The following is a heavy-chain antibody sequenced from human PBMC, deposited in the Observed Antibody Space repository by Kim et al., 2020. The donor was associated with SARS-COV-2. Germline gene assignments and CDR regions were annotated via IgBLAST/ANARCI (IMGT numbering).Heavy chain of an antibody. J-gene: IGHJ5*02. Sequence: SETLSLTCAVYGGSFSGYYWSWIRQPPGKGLEWIGEINHSGSTNYNPSLKSRVTISVDTSKNQFSLKLSSVTAADTAVYYCAREDLRFLEWLHSPNNWFDPWGQGTLVTVSS. CDR1: GGSFSGYY. V-gene: IGHV4-34*01. D-gene: IGHD3-3*01. CDR2: INHSGST. CDR3: AREDLRFLEWLHSPNNWFDP.